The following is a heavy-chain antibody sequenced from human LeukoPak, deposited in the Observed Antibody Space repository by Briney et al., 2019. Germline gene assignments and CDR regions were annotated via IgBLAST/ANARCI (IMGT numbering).Heavy chain of an antibody. Sequence: SETLSLTCTVSGGSISSYYWSWIRQPPGKGLEWIGYIYYSGSANYSPSLKSRVTISVDTSKNQFSLKLSSVTAADTAVYYCARHNNVLTGYYIDYWGQGTLVTVSS. J-gene: IGHJ4*02. D-gene: IGHD3-9*01. CDR2: IYYSGSA. V-gene: IGHV4-59*08. CDR3: ARHNNVLTGYYIDY. CDR1: GGSISSYY.